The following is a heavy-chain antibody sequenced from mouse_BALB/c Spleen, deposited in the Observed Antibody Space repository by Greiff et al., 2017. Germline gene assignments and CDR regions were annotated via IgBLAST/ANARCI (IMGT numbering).Heavy chain of an antibody. CDR2: IYPGSGST. V-gene: IGHV1-55*01. Sequence: QVQLQQSGAELVKPGTSVKLSCKASGYNFTSYWINWVKLRPGQGLEWIGDIYPGSGSTNYNEKFKSKATLTVDTSSSTAYMQLSSLASEDSALYYCARGGSLLRLTYAMDYWGQGTSVTVSS. D-gene: IGHD1-2*01. J-gene: IGHJ4*01. CDR1: GYNFTSYW. CDR3: ARGGSLLRLTYAMDY.